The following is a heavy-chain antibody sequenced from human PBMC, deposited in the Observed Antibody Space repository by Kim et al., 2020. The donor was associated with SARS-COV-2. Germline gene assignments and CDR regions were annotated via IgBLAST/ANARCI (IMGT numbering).Heavy chain of an antibody. J-gene: IGHJ5*02. Sequence: GGSLRLSCAASGFTFSSYAMSWVRQAPGKGLEWVSVIYSGGSSTYYADSVKGRFTISRDNSKNTLYLQMNSLRAEDTAVYYCVGCITMVRGVTFDPWGQGTLVTVSS. CDR2: IYSGGSST. V-gene: IGHV3-23*03. CDR1: GFTFSSYA. D-gene: IGHD3-10*01. CDR3: VGCITMVRGVTFDP.